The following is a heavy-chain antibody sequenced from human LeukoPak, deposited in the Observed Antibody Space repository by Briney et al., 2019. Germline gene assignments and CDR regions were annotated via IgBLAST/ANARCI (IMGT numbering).Heavy chain of an antibody. CDR3: AREKGRGYFDY. CDR1: GYTFDIFG. J-gene: IGHJ4*02. V-gene: IGHV1-18*01. D-gene: IGHD3-10*01. CDR2: ISTYNGNT. Sequence: ASVTVSCKPSGYTFDIFGISWVRHAPGQGLEWLGWISTYNGNTNYTQNLQGRITVTADASSTTVYMELRSLTYEDTAVYYCAREKGRGYFDYWGQGTLVTVSS.